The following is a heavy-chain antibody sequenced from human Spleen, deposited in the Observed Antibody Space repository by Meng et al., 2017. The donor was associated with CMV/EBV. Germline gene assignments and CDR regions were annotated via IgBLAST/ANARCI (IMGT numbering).Heavy chain of an antibody. J-gene: IGHJ4*02. CDR3: ARDRYCSGGSCYFDY. CDR2: IYYSGST. CDR1: GGSISSSGYY. Sequence: QVQLQESGPGLVKPSETLSLTCTVSGGSISSSGYYWGWIRQPPGKGLEWIGSIYYSGSTYYNPSLKSRVTISVDTSKNQFSLKLSSVTAADTAVYYCARDRYCSGGSCYFDYWGQGTLVTVSS. V-gene: IGHV4-39*07. D-gene: IGHD2-15*01.